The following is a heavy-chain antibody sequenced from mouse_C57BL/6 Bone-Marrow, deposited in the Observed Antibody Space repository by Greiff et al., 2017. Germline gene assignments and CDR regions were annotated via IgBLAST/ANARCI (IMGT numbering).Heavy chain of an antibody. J-gene: IGHJ1*03. Sequence: QVQLQQSGPELVKPGASVKISCKASGYSFTSYYIHWVKQRPGQGLEWIGWIYPGSGNTKYNEKFKGKATLTADTSSSTAYMQLSSLTSEDSAVYYCARTTTVVDWYFDVWGTGTTVTVSS. CDR2: IYPGSGNT. CDR3: ARTTTVVDWYFDV. CDR1: GYSFTSYY. V-gene: IGHV1-66*01. D-gene: IGHD1-1*01.